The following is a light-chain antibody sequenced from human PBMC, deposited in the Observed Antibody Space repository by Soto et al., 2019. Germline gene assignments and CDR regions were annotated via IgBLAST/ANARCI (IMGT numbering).Light chain of an antibody. CDR3: QQYGSSPWT. J-gene: IGKJ1*01. Sequence: EIVLTQSPGTLSLSPGERATLSCRASQSVSSSYLAWYQQKPGQAPRLLIYGASSRATGTPDRFSGSGSGTDFTLTISRLEPEDFAVYYCQQYGSSPWTFGQGT. CDR1: QSVSSSY. V-gene: IGKV3-20*01. CDR2: GAS.